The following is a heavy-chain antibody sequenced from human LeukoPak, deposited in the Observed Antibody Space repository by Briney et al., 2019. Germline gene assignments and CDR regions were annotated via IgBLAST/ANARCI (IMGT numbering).Heavy chain of an antibody. CDR2: IYTSGST. D-gene: IGHD3-3*01. Sequence: LSLTCTVSGGSISSGSYYWSWLRQPAGRGLEWIGRIYTSGSTNYNPSLKRRVTISVDTSKNQFSLKLSSVTAADTAVYYCARGVVIIRSPYYMDVWGKGTTVTVSS. V-gene: IGHV4-61*02. CDR3: ARGVVIIRSPYYMDV. J-gene: IGHJ6*03. CDR1: GGSISSGSYY.